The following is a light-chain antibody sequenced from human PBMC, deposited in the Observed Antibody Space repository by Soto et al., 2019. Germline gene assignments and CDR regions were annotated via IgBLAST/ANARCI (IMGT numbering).Light chain of an antibody. V-gene: IGKV3-11*01. CDR2: DAS. Sequence: EIVMTQPPATLSVSPGEGVTLSCRASQSVFRNLAWYQQKPGQAPRLLIYDASNRATGIPARFSGSGSGTDFTLTISSLEPEDFAVYYCQQRSNWLTFGGGTKVDI. J-gene: IGKJ4*01. CDR1: QSVFRN. CDR3: QQRSNWLT.